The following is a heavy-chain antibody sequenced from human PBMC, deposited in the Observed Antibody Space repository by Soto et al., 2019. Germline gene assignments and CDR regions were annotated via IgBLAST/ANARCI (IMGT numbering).Heavy chain of an antibody. J-gene: IGHJ4*02. V-gene: IGHV3-23*01. CDR3: AKDQGSSWYEIDY. CDR1: RSIFRVYK. CDR2: LGGSGGST. Sequence: GGSLTVACAASRSIFRVYKIHWVRQAPGKGLEWVSTLGGSGGSTYYADSVKGRFTISRDNSKNTLYLQMNSLRAEDTAVYYCAKDQGSSWYEIDYWGQGTLVTV. D-gene: IGHD6-13*01.